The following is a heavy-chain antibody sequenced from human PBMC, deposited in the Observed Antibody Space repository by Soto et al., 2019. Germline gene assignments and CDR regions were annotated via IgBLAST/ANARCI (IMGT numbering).Heavy chain of an antibody. CDR1: GFTFSSYA. V-gene: IGHV3-23*01. Sequence: EVQLLESGGALVQPGGSLRLSCTASGFTFSSYAMTWVRQAPGQGLEWVSVITDTGVGTYYADSVKGRFTVSRDNSKYTLYLQMNSLRAEDTAVYYCAKDVPDGYRGYFDLWGRGTLVTVSS. CDR2: ITDTGVGT. CDR3: AKDVPDGYRGYFDL. D-gene: IGHD5-12*01. J-gene: IGHJ2*01.